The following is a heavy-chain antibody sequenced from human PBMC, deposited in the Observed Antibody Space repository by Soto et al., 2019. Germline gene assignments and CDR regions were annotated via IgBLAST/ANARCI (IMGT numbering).Heavy chain of an antibody. CDR1: GLTISNAW. J-gene: IGHJ6*02. CDR3: TTGSVEGV. Sequence: EVQLVESGGGLIYPGGSLRLSCAASGLTISNAWMNWVRQAPGKGLEWVGRIKTNSEGGTTYYAAAVKGRFTVSRDDSKNTLYLQMNSLKTEDTAVYYCTTGSVEGVWGQGAMVAVSS. CDR2: IKTNSEGGTT. V-gene: IGHV3-15*07.